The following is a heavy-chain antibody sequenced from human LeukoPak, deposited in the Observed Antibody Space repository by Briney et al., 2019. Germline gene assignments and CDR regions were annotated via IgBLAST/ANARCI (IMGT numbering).Heavy chain of an antibody. CDR3: ARPMTGTGLTYYYYGMDI. D-gene: IGHD1-1*01. V-gene: IGHV1-2*02. J-gene: IGHJ6*02. CDR1: GYTFTGYY. Sequence: ASVKVSCKASGYTFTGYYLHWVRQAPGQGLEWLGWINPNIVGTHYAQKFQGRVTVARDTSISTAYMELNSLRSEDTALYYCARPMTGTGLTYYYYGMDIWGQGTTVTVAS. CDR2: INPNIVGT.